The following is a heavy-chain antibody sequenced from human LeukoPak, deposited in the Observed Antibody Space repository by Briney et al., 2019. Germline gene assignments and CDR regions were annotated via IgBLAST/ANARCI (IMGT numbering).Heavy chain of an antibody. D-gene: IGHD2-21*02. CDR1: GYSFTSYW. Sequence: GESLKISCKGSGYSFTSYWIGWVRQMPGKGLEWMGIIYPGDSDTRYSPSFQGQVTISADKSISTAYLQWSSLEASDTAMYYCARHGEYCGGDCYAGMDVWGQGTTVTVSS. CDR3: ARHGEYCGGDCYAGMDV. V-gene: IGHV5-51*01. J-gene: IGHJ6*02. CDR2: IYPGDSDT.